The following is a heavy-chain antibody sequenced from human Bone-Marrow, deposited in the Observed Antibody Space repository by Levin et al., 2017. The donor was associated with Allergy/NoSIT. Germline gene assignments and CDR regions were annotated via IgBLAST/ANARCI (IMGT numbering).Heavy chain of an antibody. V-gene: IGHV4-59*08. CDR2: IYYSGST. CDR3: ARLRYYYDSSYYYYYGMDV. D-gene: IGHD3-22*01. CDR1: GGSISSYY. Sequence: SETLSLTCTVSGGSISSYYWSWIRQPPGKGLEWIGYIYYSGSTNYNPSLKSRVTISVDTSKNQFSLKLSSVTAADTAVYYCARLRYYYDSSYYYYYGMDVWGQGTTVTVSS. J-gene: IGHJ6*02.